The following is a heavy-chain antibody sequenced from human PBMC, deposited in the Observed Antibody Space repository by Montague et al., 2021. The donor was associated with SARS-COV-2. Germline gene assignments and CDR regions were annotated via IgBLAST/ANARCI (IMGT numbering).Heavy chain of an antibody. J-gene: IGHJ3*02. Sequence: SLRLSCAASGFTFSSYAMHWVRQAPGKGLEWVAVISYDGSNKYYAGSVKGRFTISRDNSKNTLYLQMNSLRAEDTAVYYCARESIFFRDAFDIWGQGTMVTVSS. V-gene: IGHV3-30-3*01. CDR1: GFTFSSYA. CDR3: ARESIFFRDAFDI. CDR2: ISYDGSNK. D-gene: IGHD3-9*01.